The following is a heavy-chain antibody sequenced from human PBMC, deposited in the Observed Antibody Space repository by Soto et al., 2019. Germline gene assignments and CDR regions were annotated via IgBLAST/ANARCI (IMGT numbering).Heavy chain of an antibody. CDR2: IYPGDSDT. CDR3: ARHKGVAVAALNYYYYGMDV. Sequence: PGESLKISCQVSGYSFTNYWIGWVRQMPGKGLEWMGIIYPGDSDTRYSPSFQGQVTISADKSISTAYLQWSSLKASDTAMYYCARHKGVAVAALNYYYYGMDVWGQGTTVTV. CDR1: GYSFTNYW. V-gene: IGHV5-51*01. D-gene: IGHD6-13*01. J-gene: IGHJ6*02.